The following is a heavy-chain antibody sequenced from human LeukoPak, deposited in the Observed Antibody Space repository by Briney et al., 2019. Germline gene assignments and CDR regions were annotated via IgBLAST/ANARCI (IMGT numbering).Heavy chain of an antibody. Sequence: ASVKVSCKASGYTFTSYDINWVRQAPGQGLEWMGIINPSGGSTSYAQKFQGRVTMTRDMSTSTVYMELSSLRSEDTAVYYCARVAYYGSGSHYYYYYYMDVWGKGTTVTISS. CDR3: ARVAYYGSGSHYYYYYYMDV. D-gene: IGHD3-10*01. CDR1: GYTFTSYD. V-gene: IGHV1-46*01. J-gene: IGHJ6*03. CDR2: INPSGGST.